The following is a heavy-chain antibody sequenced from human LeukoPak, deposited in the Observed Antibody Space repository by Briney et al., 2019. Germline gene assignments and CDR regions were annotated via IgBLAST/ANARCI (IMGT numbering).Heavy chain of an antibody. CDR1: GGSFSGYY. J-gene: IGHJ4*02. CDR3: ARGGVY. CDR2: INHSGST. D-gene: IGHD3-10*01. Sequence: SETLSLTCAVYGGSFSGYYWSWIRQPPGKGLEWIGEINHSGSTNYNPSLKSRVTISVDTSKNQFSLKLSSVTAADTAVYYCARGGVYWGQGTLVTVSS. V-gene: IGHV4-34*01.